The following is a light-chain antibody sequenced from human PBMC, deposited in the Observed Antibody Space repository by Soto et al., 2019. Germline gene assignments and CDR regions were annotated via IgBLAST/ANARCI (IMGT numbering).Light chain of an antibody. CDR1: SSNVGAGYD. V-gene: IGLV1-40*01. CDR2: GNS. J-gene: IGLJ1*01. CDR3: QSYDSSLSARYV. Sequence: QLVLTQPPSVSGAPGPRVTISCTGSSSNVGAGYDVHWYQQLPGTAPKLLISGNSNRPSGVPDRFAGSKSGTSASLALTGRQAEDEADYYCQSYDSSLSARYVFGTGTKLTVL.